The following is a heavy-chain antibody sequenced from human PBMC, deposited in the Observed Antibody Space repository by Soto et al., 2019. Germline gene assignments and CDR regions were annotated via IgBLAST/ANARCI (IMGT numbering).Heavy chain of an antibody. CDR1: GFTFSNYA. CDR2: ISHKSSAI. V-gene: IGHV3-48*02. J-gene: IGHJ4*02. Sequence: EVQLVESGGGLVQPGGSLRLSCAASGFTFSNYAMNWVRQAPGKWLEWVSYISHKSSAIYHEDSVNGRFTSSRDNAKNSLYLQINSRRDEDTAVYYCSMEPGTSTTVTKMVYWVQGPLVTV. D-gene: IGHD4-17*01. CDR3: SMEPGTSTTVTKMVY.